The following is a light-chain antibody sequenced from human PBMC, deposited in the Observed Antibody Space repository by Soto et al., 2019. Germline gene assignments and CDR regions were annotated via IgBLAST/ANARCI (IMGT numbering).Light chain of an antibody. CDR2: KAS. CDR3: QHYNSYSEA. J-gene: IGKJ1*01. CDR1: QTISSL. Sequence: DIQMTQSPSTLSGSVGGRVTITCRAIQTISSLLAWYQQKPGKAHKLLIYKASTLKSGVPSRFSGSGSGTEFTLTISSPQPDHFATYYCQHYNSYSEAFGKGTKVDI. V-gene: IGKV1-5*03.